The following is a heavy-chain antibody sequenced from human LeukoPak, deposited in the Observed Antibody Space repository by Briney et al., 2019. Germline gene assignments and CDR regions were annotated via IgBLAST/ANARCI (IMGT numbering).Heavy chain of an antibody. CDR3: ARSRQGVSYAFDI. V-gene: IGHV4-59*01. CDR1: GGSISSYY. CDR2: IYYSGST. J-gene: IGHJ3*02. Sequence: SETLSLTCTVSGGSISSYYWSWIRQPPGKGLEWIGYIYYSGSTNYNPSLKSRVTISVDTSKNQFSLKRSSVTAADTAVYYCARSRQGVSYAFDIWGQGTMVTVSS.